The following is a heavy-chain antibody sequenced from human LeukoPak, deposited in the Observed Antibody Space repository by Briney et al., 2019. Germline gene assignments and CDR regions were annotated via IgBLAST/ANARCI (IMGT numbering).Heavy chain of an antibody. CDR1: GGTFSSYA. Sequence: SVKVSCKASGGTFSSYAISWVRQAPGQGLEWMGRIIPILGIANYAQKFQGRVTITADKSTSTAYMELSSLRSEDTAVYYCARGGTIRYFDWPDAFDIWGQGTMVTVSS. CDR2: IIPILGIA. D-gene: IGHD3-9*01. CDR3: ARGGTIRYFDWPDAFDI. V-gene: IGHV1-69*04. J-gene: IGHJ3*02.